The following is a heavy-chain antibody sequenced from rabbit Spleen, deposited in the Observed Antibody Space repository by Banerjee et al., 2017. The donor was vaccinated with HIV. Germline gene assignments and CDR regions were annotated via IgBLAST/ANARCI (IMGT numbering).Heavy chain of an antibody. Sequence: QEQLVESGGGLVQPEGSLTLTCTASGFSFSSSYYMCWVRQPPGKGLEWIGCIYPGSSGTTYYASWAKGRFTISSHNAQNTLYLQLNSLTAADTATYFCVRDVAGGTYFALWGPGTLVTVS. J-gene: IGHJ4*01. CDR1: GFSFSSSYY. V-gene: IGHV1S45*01. CDR3: VRDVAGGTYFAL. CDR2: IYPGSSGTT. D-gene: IGHD8-1*01.